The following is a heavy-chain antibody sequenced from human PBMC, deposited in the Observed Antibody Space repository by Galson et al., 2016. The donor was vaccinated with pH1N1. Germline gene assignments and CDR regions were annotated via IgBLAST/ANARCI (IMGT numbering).Heavy chain of an antibody. J-gene: IGHJ6*02. CDR2: IYPGDSDT. V-gene: IGHV5-51*01. CDR1: PYTFTRYW. Sequence: QSGAEVTKPGESLKISCRDSPYTFTRYWIAWVRQQPGKGLEWMGMIYPGDSDTKYSPAFQGQVTFPADKSVSTAYLQWTSLNAADTAVYYCAREGGYRGRDQYYYFGRDVWGQGTTVTVSS. CDR3: AREGGYRGRDQYYYFGRDV. D-gene: IGHD5-12*01.